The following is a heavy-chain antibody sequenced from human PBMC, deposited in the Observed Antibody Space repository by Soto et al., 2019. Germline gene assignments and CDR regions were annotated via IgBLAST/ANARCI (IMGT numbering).Heavy chain of an antibody. V-gene: IGHV1-69*13. CDR2: IIPIFGTA. J-gene: IGHJ6*02. Sequence: GASVKVSCMACGGTFSSYAISWVRQAPGQGLEWMGGIIPIFGTANYAQKFQGRVTITADESTSTAYMELSSLRSEDTAVYYCARDTRITRVRGGGLGMDVWGQGTTVTVSS. CDR1: GGTFSSYA. D-gene: IGHD3-10*01. CDR3: ARDTRITRVRGGGLGMDV.